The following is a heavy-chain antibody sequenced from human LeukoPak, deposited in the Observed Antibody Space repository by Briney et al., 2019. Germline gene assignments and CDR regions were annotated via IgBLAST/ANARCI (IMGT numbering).Heavy chain of an antibody. J-gene: IGHJ1*01. D-gene: IGHD2-15*01. CDR3: ARVARGPYCSGGSCYSEQYFQH. V-gene: IGHV1-8*01. Sequence: ASVKVSCKASGYTFTSYDINWVRQATGQGLEWMGWMNPNSGNTGYAQEFQGRVTMTRNTSISTAYMELSSLRSEDTAVYYCARVARGPYCSGGSCYSEQYFQHWGQGTLVTVSS. CDR2: MNPNSGNT. CDR1: GYTFTSYD.